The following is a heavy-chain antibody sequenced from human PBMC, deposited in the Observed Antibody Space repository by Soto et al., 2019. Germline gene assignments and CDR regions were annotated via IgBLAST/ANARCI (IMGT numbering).Heavy chain of an antibody. CDR1: GCSISSGDYY. J-gene: IGHJ4*02. CDR2: IYYSGST. D-gene: IGHD5-12*01. CDR3: ARSRQEMATEFDY. Sequence: QVQLQESGPGLVKPSQTLSLTCTVSGCSISSGDYYWSWIRQPPGKGLEWIGYIYYSGSTYYNPSLKSRVTISVDTSKNQFSLKLSSVTAADTAVYYCARSRQEMATEFDYWGQGTLVTVSS. V-gene: IGHV4-30-4*01.